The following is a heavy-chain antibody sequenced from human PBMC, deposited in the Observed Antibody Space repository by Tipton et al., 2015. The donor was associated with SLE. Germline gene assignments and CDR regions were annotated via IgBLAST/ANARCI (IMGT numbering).Heavy chain of an antibody. CDR3: ASGGYYASGSYYGGWFDP. Sequence: TLSLTCKVSGGSISNYYWSWIRLTSGERLKWIGYTHTSGSTNYNPSLKSRVSISVDTSKNQVSLKLTSVTAADTGVYYCASGGYYASGSYYGGWFDPWGQGTLVTVSS. CDR2: THTSGST. V-gene: IGHV4-4*08. J-gene: IGHJ5*02. CDR1: GGSISNYY. D-gene: IGHD3-10*01.